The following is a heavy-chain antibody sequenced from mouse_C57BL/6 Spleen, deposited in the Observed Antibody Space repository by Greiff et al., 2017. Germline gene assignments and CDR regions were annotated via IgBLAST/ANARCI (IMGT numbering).Heavy chain of an antibody. CDR3: ARDGLRRGD. Sequence: DVQLQESGPGLVKPSQSLSLTCSVTGYSITSGYYWNWIRQFPGNKLEWMGYISYDGSNNYNPSLKNRISITRDTSKNQFFLKLNSVTTEDTATYYCARDGLRRGDWGPGTTLTVSP. J-gene: IGHJ2*01. V-gene: IGHV3-6*01. D-gene: IGHD2-4*01. CDR2: ISYDGSN. CDR1: GYSITSGYY.